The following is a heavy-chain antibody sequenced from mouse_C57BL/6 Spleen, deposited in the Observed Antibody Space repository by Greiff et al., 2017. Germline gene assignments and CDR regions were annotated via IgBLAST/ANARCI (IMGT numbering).Heavy chain of an antibody. D-gene: IGHD2-3*01. CDR1: GYAFSSYW. J-gene: IGHJ3*01. CDR2: IYPGDGDT. Sequence: VQLQESGAELVKPGASVKISCKASGYAFSSYWMNWVKQRPGKGLEWIGQIYPGDGDTNYNGKFKGKATLTADKSSSTAYMQLSSLTSEDSAVYFCARSGDGYPFPYWGQGTLVTVSA. CDR3: ARSGDGYPFPY. V-gene: IGHV1-80*01.